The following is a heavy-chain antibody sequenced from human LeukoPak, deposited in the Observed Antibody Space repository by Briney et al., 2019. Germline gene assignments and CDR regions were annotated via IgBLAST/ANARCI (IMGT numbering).Heavy chain of an antibody. J-gene: IGHJ5*02. CDR3: AKDMGGSGRNWASNWFDP. D-gene: IGHD1-26*01. CDR2: ISPDGGRS. CDR1: GFTFGDYP. V-gene: IGHV3-43*02. Sequence: PGGSLRLSCAASGFTFGDYPMHWLRQTPGQGLEWVSLISPDGGRSFQADSVRGRFTISRDNSKNSLYLQMNSLGSEDTALYYCAKDMGGSGRNWASNWFDPWGQGTLVTVSS.